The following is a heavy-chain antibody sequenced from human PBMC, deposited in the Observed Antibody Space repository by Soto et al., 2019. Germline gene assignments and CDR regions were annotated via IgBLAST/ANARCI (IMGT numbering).Heavy chain of an antibody. D-gene: IGHD3-3*01. J-gene: IGHJ3*02. CDR3: ARSPSRIRFLDEYGAFDI. V-gene: IGHV6-1*01. CDR2: TYYRSKWYN. CDR1: GDSVSSNSAA. Sequence: SQTLSLTCAISGDSVSSNSAAWNWIRQSPSRGLEWLGRTYYRSKWYNDYAVSVKSRITINPDTSKNQFSLQLNSVTPEDTAVYYCARSPSRIRFLDEYGAFDIWGQGTMVTVSS.